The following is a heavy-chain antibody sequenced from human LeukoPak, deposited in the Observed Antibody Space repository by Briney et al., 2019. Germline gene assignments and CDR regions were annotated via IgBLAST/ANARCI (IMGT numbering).Heavy chain of an antibody. CDR1: GFTFRSYD. D-gene: IGHD3-22*01. CDR3: VRERMADSRGKALQYFDF. Sequence: SGGSLRLSCAASGFTFRSYDIHWVRQATGKGLEWVSAIDTAGRTYYPGSVKGRFTISRENAKNSVYLQMNSLTVGDTAVYYCVRERMADSRGKALQYFDFWGQGTLVTVSS. V-gene: IGHV3-13*01. J-gene: IGHJ4*02. CDR2: IDTAGRT.